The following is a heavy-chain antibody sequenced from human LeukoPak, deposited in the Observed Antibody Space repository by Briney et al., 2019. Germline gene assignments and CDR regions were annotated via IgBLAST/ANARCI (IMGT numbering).Heavy chain of an antibody. D-gene: IGHD5-18*01. CDR2: INHSGST. V-gene: IGHV4-34*01. CDR1: GGSFSGYY. CDR3: AREGYSYGTTDAFDI. Sequence: SETLSLTCAVYGGSFSGYYWSWIRQPPGKGLEWIGEINHSGSTNYNPSLKSRVTISVDTSKNQFSLKLSSVTAADTAVCYCAREGYSYGTTDAFDIWGQGTMVTVS. J-gene: IGHJ3*02.